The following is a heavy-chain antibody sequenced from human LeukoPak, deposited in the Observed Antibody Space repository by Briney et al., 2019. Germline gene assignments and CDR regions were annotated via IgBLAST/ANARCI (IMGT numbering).Heavy chain of an antibody. D-gene: IGHD5-12*01. CDR2: TYYRSKWYN. Sequence: SQTLSLTCAISGDSVSSNSAAWNWFRQSPSRGLEWLGRTYYRSKWYNDYAVSVKSRITINPDTSKNQFSLQLDSVTPEDTAVYYCARDWRHRRGGYSDFDIASFDYWGQGTLVTVSS. V-gene: IGHV6-1*01. CDR1: GDSVSSNSAA. J-gene: IGHJ4*02. CDR3: ARDWRHRRGGYSDFDIASFDY.